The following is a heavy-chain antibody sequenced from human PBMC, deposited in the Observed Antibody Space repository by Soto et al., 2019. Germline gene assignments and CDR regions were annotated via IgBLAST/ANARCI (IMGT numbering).Heavy chain of an antibody. CDR3: ARSYYDSSGFLRGGPDY. D-gene: IGHD3-22*01. CDR2: IIPIYGTV. J-gene: IGHJ4*02. V-gene: IGHV1-69*01. CDR1: GGTFSNYG. Sequence: QVQLVQSGAEVKKPGSSVKVSCKASGGTFSNYGIIWGRQAPGQGLEWMGGIIPIYGTVNYAQNLQGRVTITADESTTTAYMELSSLTSEDTAVFYCARSYYDSSGFLRGGPDYWGQGTLVTVFS.